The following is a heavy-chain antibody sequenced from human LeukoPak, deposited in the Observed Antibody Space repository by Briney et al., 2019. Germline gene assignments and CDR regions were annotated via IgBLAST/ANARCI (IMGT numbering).Heavy chain of an antibody. Sequence: SETLSLTCAVYGGSFSGYYWSWIRQPPGKGLEWIGEINHSGSTNYNPSLKSRVTISVDTSKNQLSLKLSSVTAADTAVYYCARVHSLADYYYYGMDVWGQGTTVTVSS. V-gene: IGHV4-34*01. J-gene: IGHJ6*02. D-gene: IGHD3-3*02. CDR2: INHSGST. CDR1: GGSFSGYY. CDR3: ARVHSLADYYYYGMDV.